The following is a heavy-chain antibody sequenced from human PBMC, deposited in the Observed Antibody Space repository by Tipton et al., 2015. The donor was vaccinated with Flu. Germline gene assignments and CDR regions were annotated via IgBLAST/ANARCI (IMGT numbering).Heavy chain of an antibody. V-gene: IGHV3-49*04. J-gene: IGHJ4*02. Sequence: SLRLSCTASGFTFGDYAMSWVRQAPGKGLEWVGFIRSKAYGGTTEYAASVKGRFTISRDDSKSIAYLQMNSLKTEDTAVFYCARDRGYSSAWYDYWGQGTLVTVSS. D-gene: IGHD6-19*01. CDR2: IRSKAYGGTT. CDR3: ARDRGYSSAWYDY. CDR1: GFTFGDYA.